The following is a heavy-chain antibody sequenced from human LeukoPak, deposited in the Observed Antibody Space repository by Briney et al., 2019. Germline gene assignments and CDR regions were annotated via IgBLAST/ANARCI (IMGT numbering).Heavy chain of an antibody. CDR1: GGTFSSYA. Sequence: ASVKVSCKASGGTFSSYAISWVRQAPGQGLEWMGGIIPIFGTANYAQKFQGRVTITADESTSTAYMELSSLRSEDTAVYYCARDPTEWELLRRDWFDPWGQGTLVTVSS. V-gene: IGHV1-69*13. D-gene: IGHD1-26*01. CDR3: ARDPTEWELLRRDWFDP. J-gene: IGHJ5*02. CDR2: IIPIFGTA.